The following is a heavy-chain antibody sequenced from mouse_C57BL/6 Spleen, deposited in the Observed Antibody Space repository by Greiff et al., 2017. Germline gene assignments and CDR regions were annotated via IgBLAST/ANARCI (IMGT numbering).Heavy chain of an antibody. Sequence: EVQRVESGGGLVQPGGSLKLSCAASGFTFSDYYMYWVRQTPEKRLEWVAYISNGGGSTYYPDTVKGRFTISRDNAKNTLYLQMSRLKSEDTAMYYCARHVWEGYYAMDYWGQGTSVTVSS. D-gene: IGHD4-1*01. CDR1: GFTFSDYY. V-gene: IGHV5-12*01. J-gene: IGHJ4*01. CDR3: ARHVWEGYYAMDY. CDR2: ISNGGGST.